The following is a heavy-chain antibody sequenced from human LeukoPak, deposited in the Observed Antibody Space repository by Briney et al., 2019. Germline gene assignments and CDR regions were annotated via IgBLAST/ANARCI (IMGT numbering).Heavy chain of an antibody. CDR1: GGTFSSYA. Sequence: SVKVSCKASGGTFSSYAISWVRQAPGQGLEWMGGIIPIFGTANYAQKFQGRVTITADESTSTAYMELSSLRSEDTAVYYCARGEPYGSGSYYNPGWFDPWDQGTLVTVSS. J-gene: IGHJ5*02. CDR2: IIPIFGTA. CDR3: ARGEPYGSGSYYNPGWFDP. V-gene: IGHV1-69*13. D-gene: IGHD3-10*01.